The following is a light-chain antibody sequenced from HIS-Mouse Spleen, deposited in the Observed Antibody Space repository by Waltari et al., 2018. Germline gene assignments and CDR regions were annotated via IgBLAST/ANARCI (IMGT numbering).Light chain of an antibody. Sequence: SYELTQPPSVSVSPGQTARITFAGDELPKKYAYWYQQKSGQAPVLVIYEDSKRPSGIPERFSGSSSGTMATLTISGAQVEDEADYYCYSTDSSGNHRVFGGGTKLTVL. J-gene: IGLJ2*01. V-gene: IGLV3-10*01. CDR1: ELPKKY. CDR2: EDS. CDR3: YSTDSSGNHRV.